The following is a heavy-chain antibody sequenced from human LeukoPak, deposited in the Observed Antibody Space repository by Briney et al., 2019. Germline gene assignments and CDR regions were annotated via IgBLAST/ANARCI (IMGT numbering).Heavy chain of an antibody. D-gene: IGHD2-2*01. J-gene: IGHJ6*02. CDR1: GGSISSYY. V-gene: IGHV4-30-4*01. Sequence: SETLSLTYTVSGGSISSYYWSWIRQPPGKGLEWIGYIYYSGSTYYNPSLKSRVTISVDTSKNQFSLKLSSVTAADTAVYYCARFVVVPAARMTHDYYYYGMDVWGQGTTVTVSS. CDR2: IYYSGST. CDR3: ARFVVVPAARMTHDYYYYGMDV.